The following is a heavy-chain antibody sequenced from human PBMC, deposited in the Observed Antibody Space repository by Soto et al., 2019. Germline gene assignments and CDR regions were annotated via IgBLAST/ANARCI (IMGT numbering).Heavy chain of an antibody. CDR2: ISYDGSNK. Sequence: QVQLVESGGGVVQPGRSLRLSCAASGFTFSSYGMHWVRQAPGKGLEWVAVISYDGSNKYYADSVKGRFTISRDNSKNTLYLQMNSLRAEDTAVYYCAKDGAGYSSGWYGVNYFDYWGQGTLVTVSS. J-gene: IGHJ4*02. CDR3: AKDGAGYSSGWYGVNYFDY. D-gene: IGHD6-19*01. CDR1: GFTFSSYG. V-gene: IGHV3-30*18.